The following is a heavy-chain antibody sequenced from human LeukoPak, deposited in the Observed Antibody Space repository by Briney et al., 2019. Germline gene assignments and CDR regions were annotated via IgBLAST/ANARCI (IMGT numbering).Heavy chain of an antibody. CDR2: ISAYDGET. J-gene: IGHJ4*02. Sequence: ASVRVSCKASGYSFNNYGISWVREAPGQALEWMGWISAYDGETRCKQNLQGRVTMTTDTSTSTAYMELTSLTTDDTAVYYCARVPSSAHQLFSSDYWGQGTLVTVSS. CDR1: GYSFNNYG. D-gene: IGHD3-10*01. CDR3: ARVPSSAHQLFSSDY. V-gene: IGHV1-18*01.